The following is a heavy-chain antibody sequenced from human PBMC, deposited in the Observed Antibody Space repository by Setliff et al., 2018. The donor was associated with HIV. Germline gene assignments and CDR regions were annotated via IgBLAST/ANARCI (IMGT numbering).Heavy chain of an antibody. J-gene: IGHJ5*02. Sequence: GGSLRLSCTASGFTFRDYSMNWVRQAPGKGLEWVSYLGKSNSRMTYADSVKGRFTISRDNSKNTLYLQMNSLRADDTAIYYCAKSLGLLKEGFDPWGRGTLVTVSS. CDR1: GFTFRDYS. D-gene: IGHD2-21*01. V-gene: IGHV3-48*01. CDR2: LGKSNSRM. CDR3: AKSLGLLKEGFDP.